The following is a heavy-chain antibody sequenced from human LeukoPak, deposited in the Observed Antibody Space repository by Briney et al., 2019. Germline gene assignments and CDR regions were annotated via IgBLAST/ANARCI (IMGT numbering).Heavy chain of an antibody. J-gene: IGHJ4*02. Sequence: GGSLRLSCAASGFTFSDYYMTWLRQAPGKGLEWVSAMSGSGSSTWYADSVKGRLTISRDNSKNTLFLQMNSLRAEDTAVYYCAKDLYDSSGSRYDYWGQGTLVTVSS. V-gene: IGHV3-23*01. CDR2: MSGSGSST. D-gene: IGHD3-22*01. CDR1: GFTFSDYY. CDR3: AKDLYDSSGSRYDY.